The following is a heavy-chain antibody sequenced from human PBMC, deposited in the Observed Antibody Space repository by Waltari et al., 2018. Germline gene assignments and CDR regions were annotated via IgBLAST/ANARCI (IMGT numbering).Heavy chain of an antibody. V-gene: IGHV3-30*01. J-gene: IGHJ4*02. CDR3: ARALN. CDR2: ISYDGSNK. CDR1: GFTFSSYA. Sequence: QVQLVESGGGVVQPGRSLRLSCAASGFTFSSYAMHWVRQAPGKGLEWVAVISYDGSNKDYADSVKGRFTISRDNSKNTLYLQMNSLRAEDTAVYYCARALNWGQGTLVTVSS.